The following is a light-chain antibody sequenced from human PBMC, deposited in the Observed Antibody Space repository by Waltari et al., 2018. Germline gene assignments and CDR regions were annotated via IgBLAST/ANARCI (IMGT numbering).Light chain of an antibody. J-gene: IGLJ3*02. CDR3: SSDAGSNNLRV. CDR1: SSAVGGYNY. Sequence: QSALTQPPSASGSPGQSVTISCTGTSSAVGGYNYVSWYQQHPGKVPKLMIYEVTKRPSGVPGRFAGSKSGNMASLTVAGLQAEDEADYYCSSDAGSNNLRVFGGGTKLTVL. CDR2: EVT. V-gene: IGLV2-8*01.